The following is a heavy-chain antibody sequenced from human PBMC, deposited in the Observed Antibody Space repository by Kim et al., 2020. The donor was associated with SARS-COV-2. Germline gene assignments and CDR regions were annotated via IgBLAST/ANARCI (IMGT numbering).Heavy chain of an antibody. CDR2: IYPQSDDT. CDR3: VRENWNYDY. D-gene: IGHD1-1*01. V-gene: IGHV1-2*02. Sequence: ASVKVSCKASGYYFTGYHIHWVRQAPGQGLEWMGCIYPQSDDTDYAQKFQGRVTMTRDTSISTAYMDLSGLRSDDTAIYYCVRENWNYDYWGQGSLVTVSP. CDR1: GYYFTGYH. J-gene: IGHJ4*02.